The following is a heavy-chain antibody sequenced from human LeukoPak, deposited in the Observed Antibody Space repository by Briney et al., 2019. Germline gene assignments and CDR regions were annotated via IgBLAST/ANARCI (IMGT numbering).Heavy chain of an antibody. CDR3: ARSVYDLRGQRLVPGLDY. CDR1: GFTFGSYE. D-gene: IGHD6-13*01. V-gene: IGHV3-48*03. CDR2: IGTIISTT. Sequence: GGSLRLSCAASGFTFGSYEMNWVRQAPGKGLEWVAYIGTIISTTYYADSVKGRFTVSRDDAKSSLYLQMSSLRAEDTAIYYCARSVYDLRGQRLVPGLDYWGQGTLVTVSS. J-gene: IGHJ4*02.